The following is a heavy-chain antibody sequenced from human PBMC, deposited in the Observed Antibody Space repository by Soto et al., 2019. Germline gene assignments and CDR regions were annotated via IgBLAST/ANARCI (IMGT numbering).Heavy chain of an antibody. CDR3: ARHYCRGGSCYLDY. CDR1: GGSISSYY. Sequence: SETLSLTCTVSGGSISSYYWSWIRQPPGKGLEWIGNIYHSGSTNYSPSLKSRVTISVDTSKNQFSLKLTSVTAADTAVYSCARHYCRGGSCYLDYWGQGTLVTVSS. J-gene: IGHJ4*02. CDR2: IYHSGST. V-gene: IGHV4-59*08. D-gene: IGHD2-15*01.